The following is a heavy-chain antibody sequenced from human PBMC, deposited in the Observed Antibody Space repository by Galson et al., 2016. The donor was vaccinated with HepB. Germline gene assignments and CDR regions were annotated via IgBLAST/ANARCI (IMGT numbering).Heavy chain of an antibody. J-gene: IGHJ6*02. CDR1: GYSFTEYG. CDR2: ISAYNGLT. V-gene: IGHV1-18*01. D-gene: IGHD3-16*01. CDR3: ARRGYYYVGMDV. Sequence: SVKVSCKASGYSFTEYGIAWVRQAPGRGLEWMAWISAYNGLTDYAQKFQDRLTLTTDTSTSTAHMELRGLRSDDTAVYYCARRGYYYVGMDVWGQGTTVTVSS.